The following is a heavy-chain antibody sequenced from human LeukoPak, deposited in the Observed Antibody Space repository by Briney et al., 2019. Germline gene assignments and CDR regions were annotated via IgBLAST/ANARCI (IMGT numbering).Heavy chain of an antibody. Sequence: GGSLRLSCAASGFTFSNAWMSWVRQAPGKGLEWVGRIKSKTDGGTTDYAAPVKGRFTISRDDSKNTLYLQMNSLKTEDTAVYYCTTVSYYVPGGMDVWGKGTTVTVST. CDR2: IKSKTDGGTT. J-gene: IGHJ6*04. CDR1: GFTFSNAW. CDR3: TTVSYYVPGGMDV. V-gene: IGHV3-15*01. D-gene: IGHD1-26*01.